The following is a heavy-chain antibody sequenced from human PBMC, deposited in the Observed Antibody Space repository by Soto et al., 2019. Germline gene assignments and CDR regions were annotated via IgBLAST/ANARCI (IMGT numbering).Heavy chain of an antibody. J-gene: IGHJ4*02. D-gene: IGHD3-10*01. Sequence: GGSLRLSCAASGFTFSSYWMSWVRQAPGKGLEWVANIKQDGSEKYYVDSVKGRFTISRDNAKNSLYLQMNSLRAEDTAVYYCARDLIDRLYYYGSGSYYLSQFDYWGQGTLVTVSS. CDR1: GFTFSSYW. CDR2: IKQDGSEK. CDR3: ARDLIDRLYYYGSGSYYLSQFDY. V-gene: IGHV3-7*01.